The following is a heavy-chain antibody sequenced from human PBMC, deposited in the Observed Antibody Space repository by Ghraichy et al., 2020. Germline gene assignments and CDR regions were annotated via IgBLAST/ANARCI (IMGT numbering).Heavy chain of an antibody. CDR2: ISGGGDST. CDR3: AKERGGLNWGFDF. J-gene: IGHJ4*02. D-gene: IGHD7-27*01. V-gene: IGHV3-23*01. CDR1: GFTFSSYA. Sequence: GGSLRLSCAASGFTFSSYAMNWVRQAPGKGLEWVSAISGGGDSTYYSDSVRGRFTISRDNAKNTLYLQMNSLRAEDTAVYYCAKERGGLNWGFDFWGQGTLVTV.